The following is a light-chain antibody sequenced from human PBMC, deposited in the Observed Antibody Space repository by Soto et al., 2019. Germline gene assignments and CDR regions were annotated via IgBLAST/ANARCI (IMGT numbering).Light chain of an antibody. V-gene: IGLV8-61*01. CDR3: QVWDSIDRHSV. J-gene: IGLJ1*01. Sequence: QTVVTQEPSFSVSPGETVTLTCGLNSGSVSTNYYPSWYQQTPGQAPRTLFYNTNTRSSGVPDRFSASIVGNKAVLTIIRVEAGDEADYYCQVWDSIDRHSVFGPGTKLTVL. CDR1: SGSVSTNYY. CDR2: NTN.